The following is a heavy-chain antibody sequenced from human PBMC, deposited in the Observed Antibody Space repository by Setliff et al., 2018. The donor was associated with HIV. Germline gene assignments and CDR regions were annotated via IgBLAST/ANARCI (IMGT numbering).Heavy chain of an antibody. CDR1: GFTFSDYS. Sequence: LRLSCAASGFTFSDYSMSWVRQAPGKGLEWVSYISSSSSTIYYADSVKGRFTISRDNAKNSLYLQMNSLRAEDTAVYYCARGIYTGYDHFDYWGQGTLVTVS. CDR2: ISSSSSTI. V-gene: IGHV3-48*01. J-gene: IGHJ4*02. D-gene: IGHD5-12*01. CDR3: ARGIYTGYDHFDY.